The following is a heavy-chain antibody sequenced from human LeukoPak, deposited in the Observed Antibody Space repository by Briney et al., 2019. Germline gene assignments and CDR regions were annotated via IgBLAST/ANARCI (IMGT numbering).Heavy chain of an antibody. Sequence: GGSLRLSCAASGFTFSIYGMHWVRQAPGKGLEWVAVIWNDGGNKYYADSVKGRFTISRDNSKNTLYLQMNSPRAEDTAVYSCARASGPFDYWGQGTLVTASS. D-gene: IGHD3-10*01. CDR3: ARASGPFDY. CDR2: IWNDGGNK. V-gene: IGHV3-33*01. CDR1: GFTFSIYG. J-gene: IGHJ4*02.